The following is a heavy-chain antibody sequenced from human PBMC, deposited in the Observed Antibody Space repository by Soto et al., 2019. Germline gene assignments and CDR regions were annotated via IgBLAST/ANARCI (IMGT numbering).Heavy chain of an antibody. D-gene: IGHD6-19*01. V-gene: IGHV3-49*03. Sequence: GGSLRLSCTASGFTFGDYAMSWFRQAPGKGLEWVGFIRSKAYGGTTEYAASVKGRFTISRDDSKSIAYLQMNSLKTEDTAVYYRTSLDIAVAGSDAFDIWGQGTMVTVSS. CDR1: GFTFGDYA. CDR3: TSLDIAVAGSDAFDI. CDR2: IRSKAYGGTT. J-gene: IGHJ3*02.